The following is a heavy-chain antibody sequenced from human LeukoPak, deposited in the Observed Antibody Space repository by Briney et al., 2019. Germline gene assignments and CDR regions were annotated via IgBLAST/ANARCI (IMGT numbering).Heavy chain of an antibody. CDR2: IWYDGSNK. J-gene: IGHJ4*02. CDR1: GFTFSSFW. Sequence: AGGSLRLSCTASGFTFSSFWMNWVRQAPGKGLEWVAVIWYDGSNKYYADSVKGRFTISRDNSKNTLYLQMNSLRAEDTAVYYCARDCVMSSSWYGTDYWGQGTLVTVSS. D-gene: IGHD6-13*01. CDR3: ARDCVMSSSWYGTDY. V-gene: IGHV3-33*08.